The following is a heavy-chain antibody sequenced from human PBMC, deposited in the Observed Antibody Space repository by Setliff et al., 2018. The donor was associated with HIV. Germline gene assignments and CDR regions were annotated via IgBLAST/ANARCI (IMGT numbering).Heavy chain of an antibody. J-gene: IGHJ4*02. D-gene: IGHD4-17*01. CDR3: GREAVDDYARYFDY. CDR2: AYTGGST. CDR1: GASITTDTYY. Sequence: SETLSLTCTVSGASITTDTYYWTWIRQPAGKGLEWIGRAYTGGSTNYNPSIKSRVTMSVDMSKNQLSLKVTSVTAADTAVYYCGREAVDDYARYFDYLGQGSLVTVSS. V-gene: IGHV4-61*02.